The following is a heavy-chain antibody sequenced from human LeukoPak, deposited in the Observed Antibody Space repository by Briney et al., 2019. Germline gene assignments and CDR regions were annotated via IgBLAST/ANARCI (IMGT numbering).Heavy chain of an antibody. CDR2: ISYDGSNK. V-gene: IGHV3-30*04. D-gene: IGHD2-15*01. Sequence: GGSLRLSCAASGFTFSSYAMHWVRQAPGKGLEWVAVISYDGSNKYYADSVKGRFTISRDSSKNTLYLQMNSLRAGDAAVYYCAKAPVTTCSGAYCYPFDYWSQGTLVTVSP. CDR3: AKAPVTTCSGAYCYPFDY. J-gene: IGHJ4*02. CDR1: GFTFSSYA.